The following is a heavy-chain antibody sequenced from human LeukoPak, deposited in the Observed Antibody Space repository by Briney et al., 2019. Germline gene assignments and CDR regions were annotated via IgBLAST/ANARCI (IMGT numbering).Heavy chain of an antibody. J-gene: IGHJ4*02. D-gene: IGHD4-17*01. CDR2: ISGSGGST. V-gene: IGHV3-23*01. Sequence: GGSLRLSCAASGFTFSSYAMSWVRQAPGKELEWVSAISGSGGSTYYADSVKGRFTISRDNSKNTLYLQMSSLRAEDTAVYYCAKGGPGLYGDSSYFDYWGQGTLVTVSS. CDR3: AKGGPGLYGDSSYFDY. CDR1: GFTFSSYA.